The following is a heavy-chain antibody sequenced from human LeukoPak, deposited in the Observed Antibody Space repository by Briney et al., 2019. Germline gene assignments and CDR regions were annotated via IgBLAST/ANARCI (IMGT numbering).Heavy chain of an antibody. V-gene: IGHV3-33*01. CDR2: IWYDGSNK. J-gene: IGHJ3*02. Sequence: GGSLRLSCAASGFTFSSYGMHWVRQAPGKGLEWVAVIWYDGSNKYYADSVKGRFTISRDNSKNTLYLQMNSLRAEDTAVYYCARDLAVVVTAYAFDIWGQGTMVTVSS. CDR1: GFTFSSYG. D-gene: IGHD2-21*02. CDR3: ARDLAVVVTAYAFDI.